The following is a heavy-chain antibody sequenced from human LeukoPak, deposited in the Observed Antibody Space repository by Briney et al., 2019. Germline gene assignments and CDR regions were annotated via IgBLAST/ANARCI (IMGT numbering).Heavy chain of an antibody. V-gene: IGHV3-11*01. D-gene: IGHD1-26*01. CDR1: GFTFSDYY. CDR2: ISSSGSTI. CDR3: ANVGSTNWHYAFPI. Sequence: GGSLRLSYAASGFTFSDYYMSWIRQAPGKGLEWVSYISSSGSTIYYADSVKGRFTISRDNAKNSLYLQMNSLRAEDTAVYSCANVGSTNWHYAFPIWGQGTTVTVSS. J-gene: IGHJ3*02.